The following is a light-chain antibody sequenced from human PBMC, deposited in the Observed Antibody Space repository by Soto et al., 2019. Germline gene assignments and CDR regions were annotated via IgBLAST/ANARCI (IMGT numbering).Light chain of an antibody. CDR1: SSDIGGYKY. CDR3: SSYTGSNTWM. Sequence: QSALTQPASVSGSPGQSITISCSGTSSDIGGYKYVSWYQQHPGKVPKLMIYEVNNRPSGVSDRFSGSKSGNTASLTISGLQAEDEADYYCSSYTGSNTWMFGGGPKLTVL. CDR2: EVN. J-gene: IGLJ3*02. V-gene: IGLV2-14*01.